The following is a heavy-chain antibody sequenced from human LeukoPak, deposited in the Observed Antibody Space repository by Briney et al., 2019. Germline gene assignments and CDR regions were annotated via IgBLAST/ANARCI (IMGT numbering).Heavy chain of an antibody. CDR1: GFTFSSYG. V-gene: IGHV3-33*01. D-gene: IGHD3-22*01. Sequence: GGSLRLSCAASGFTFSSYGMHWVRQAPGKGLEWVAVIWYDGSNGYYADSVKGRFTISRDNSKNTLYLQMNSLRAEDTAVYYCARAWYDSSGYYYPFFDYWGQGTLVTVFS. J-gene: IGHJ4*02. CDR3: ARAWYDSSGYYYPFFDY. CDR2: IWYDGSNG.